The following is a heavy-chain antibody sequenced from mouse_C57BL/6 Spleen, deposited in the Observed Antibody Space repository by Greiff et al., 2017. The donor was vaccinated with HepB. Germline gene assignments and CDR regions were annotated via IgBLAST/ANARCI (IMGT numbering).Heavy chain of an antibody. CDR1: GFTFSSYT. V-gene: IGHV5-9*01. CDR2: ISGGGGNT. D-gene: IGHD2-5*01. Sequence: EVHLVESGGGLVKPGGSLKLSCAASGFTFSSYTMSWVRQTPEKRLEWVATISGGGGNTYYPDSVKGRFTISRDNAKNTLYLQMSSLRSEDTALYYCARYDYSNYGFAYWGQGTLVTVSA. CDR3: ARYDYSNYGFAY. J-gene: IGHJ3*01.